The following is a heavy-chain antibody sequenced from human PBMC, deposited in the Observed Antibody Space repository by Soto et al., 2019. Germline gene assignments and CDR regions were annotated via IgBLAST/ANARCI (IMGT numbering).Heavy chain of an antibody. J-gene: IGHJ6*03. CDR2: INPNSGGT. V-gene: IGHV1-2*04. Sequence: GAPVKASSKASGYTFTSYYMHWVRQAPGQGHEWMGWINPNSGGTNYAQKFQGWVTMTRDTSISTAYMELSMLISDDTAVYYCARSHDYYLYFMDVWGKVTTVTVSS. CDR1: GYTFTSYY. CDR3: ARSHDYYLYFMDV.